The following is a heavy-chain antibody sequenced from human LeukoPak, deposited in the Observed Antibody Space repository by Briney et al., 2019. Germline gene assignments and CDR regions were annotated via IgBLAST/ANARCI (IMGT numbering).Heavy chain of an antibody. CDR2: IYYSGST. CDR1: GGSISSYY. V-gene: IGHV4-59*01. Sequence: SETLSLTCTVSGGSISSYYWSWIRQPPGKGLEWIGYIYYSGSTNYNPSLKSRVTISVDTSKNQFSLKLSSVTAADTAVYYCARVPRLYAFDIRGQGTMVTVSS. J-gene: IGHJ3*02. CDR3: ARVPRLYAFDI.